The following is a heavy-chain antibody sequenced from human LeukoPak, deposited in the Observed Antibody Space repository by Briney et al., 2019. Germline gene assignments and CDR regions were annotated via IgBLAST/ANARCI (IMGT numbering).Heavy chain of an antibody. V-gene: IGHV1-18*01. J-gene: IGHJ5*02. Sequence: ASVKVSRKASGYTFTNYGISWVRQAPGQGLEWMGWIGTYDGDTNFAQRVEGRVTLTIDTSTNTAYMELRSLRSDDTDMYYCARDYEGATRRDLFDPWGQGTLVTVSS. CDR3: ARDYEGATRRDLFDP. D-gene: IGHD1-26*01. CDR1: GYTFTNYG. CDR2: IGTYDGDT.